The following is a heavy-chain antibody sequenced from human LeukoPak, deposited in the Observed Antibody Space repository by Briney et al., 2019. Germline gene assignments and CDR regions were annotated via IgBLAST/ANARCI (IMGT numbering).Heavy chain of an antibody. J-gene: IGHJ6*03. CDR2: VYYSGST. CDR1: GGSISNYY. Sequence: SETLSLTCTVSGGSISNYYWSWIRQPPGKGLEWIGYVYYSGSTNYNPSLKSRVTISVDTSKNQFSLKLSSVTAADTAVYYCARDLDYYYYMDVWGKGTTVTVSS. V-gene: IGHV4-59*12. CDR3: ARDLDYYYYMDV.